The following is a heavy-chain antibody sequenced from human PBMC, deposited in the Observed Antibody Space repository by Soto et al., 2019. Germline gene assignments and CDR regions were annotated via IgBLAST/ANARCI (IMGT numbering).Heavy chain of an antibody. V-gene: IGHV5-10-1*01. Sequence: LGESLKISCKGSGYSFTSYWISWVRQMPGKGLEWMGRIDPSDSYTNYSPSFQGHVTISADKSISTAYLQWSSLKASDTAMYYCARHIRGGDDFWSGYYGVNFDYWGQGTLVTVSS. CDR3: ARHIRGGDDFWSGYYGVNFDY. CDR2: IDPSDSYT. CDR1: GYSFTSYW. D-gene: IGHD3-3*01. J-gene: IGHJ4*02.